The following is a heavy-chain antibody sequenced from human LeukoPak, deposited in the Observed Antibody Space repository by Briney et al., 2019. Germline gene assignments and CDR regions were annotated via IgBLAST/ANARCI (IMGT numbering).Heavy chain of an antibody. D-gene: IGHD3-10*01. CDR3: ARDLAEEIDYGSGSDY. CDR2: ISSSSSYI. V-gene: IGHV3-21*01. CDR1: GFTFSSYS. Sequence: PGGSLRLSCAASGFTFSSYSMNWVRQAPGKGLEWVSSISSSSSYIYYADSVKGRFTISRDNAKNSLYLQMNSLRAEDTAVYYCARDLAEEIDYGSGSDYWGQGTLVTVSS. J-gene: IGHJ4*02.